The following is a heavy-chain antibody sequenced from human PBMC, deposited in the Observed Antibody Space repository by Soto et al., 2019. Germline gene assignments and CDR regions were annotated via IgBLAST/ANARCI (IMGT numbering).Heavy chain of an antibody. J-gene: IGHJ5*02. CDR1: GFTLSSYA. D-gene: IGHD3-10*01. CDR2: ISGSGGST. Sequence: GGSLRLSCAISGFTLSSYAMSWVRQAPGKGLEWVSAISGSGGSTYYADSVKGRFTISRDNSKNTLYLQMNSLRAEDTAVYYCAKDHYYGSGSYGSDYNWFDPWGQGTLVTVSS. CDR3: AKDHYYGSGSYGSDYNWFDP. V-gene: IGHV3-23*01.